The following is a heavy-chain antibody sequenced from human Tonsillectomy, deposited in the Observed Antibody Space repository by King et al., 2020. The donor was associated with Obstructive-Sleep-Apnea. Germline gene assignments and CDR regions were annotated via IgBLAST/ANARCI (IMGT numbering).Heavy chain of an antibody. CDR3: VTDDDGAY. CDR2: IKSKIEGGTS. J-gene: IGHJ4*02. Sequence: VQLVESGGGLVKPGGSLRLSCEASGFSFSYIWMTWVRQAPGKGLEWVGRIKSKIEGGTSEYAAPVKGRFTISRDDSKNTLYLQMNSLNSEDTAVYYCVTDDDGAYWGQGTLVTVSS. D-gene: IGHD3-16*01. CDR1: GFSFSYIW. V-gene: IGHV3-15*01.